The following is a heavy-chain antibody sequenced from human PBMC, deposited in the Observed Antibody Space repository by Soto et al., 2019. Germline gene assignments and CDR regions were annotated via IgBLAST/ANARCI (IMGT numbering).Heavy chain of an antibody. V-gene: IGHV1-18*01. CDR2: ISAYNGNT. Sequence: ASVKVSCKASGYTFTSYGISWVRQAPGQGLEWMGWISAYNGNTNYAQKLQGRVTMTTDTSTSTAYMELRSLRSDDTAVYYCASPYSGSYYYYYGMDVWGQGTTVTVSS. J-gene: IGHJ6*02. CDR3: ASPYSGSYYYYYGMDV. D-gene: IGHD1-26*01. CDR1: GYTFTSYG.